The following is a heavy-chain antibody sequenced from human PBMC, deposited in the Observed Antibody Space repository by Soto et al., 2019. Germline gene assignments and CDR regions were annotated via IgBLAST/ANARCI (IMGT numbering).Heavy chain of an antibody. J-gene: IGHJ5*02. CDR2: IVSTGSNV. D-gene: IGHD1-20*01. V-gene: IGHV3-21*01. Sequence: GGSLRLSCAGSGFTFSIYSMNWVRQAPGQGLEWVSSIVSTGSNVYYAEAVNGRFTISRDNAKNSLYLQMASLRAEDTAVYYCVRNCGIAGRPGWFDPWGLGTLVTVSS. CDR1: GFTFSIYS. CDR3: VRNCGIAGRPGWFDP.